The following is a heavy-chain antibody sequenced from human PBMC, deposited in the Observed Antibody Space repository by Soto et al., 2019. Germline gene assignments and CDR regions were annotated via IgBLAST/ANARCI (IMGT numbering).Heavy chain of an antibody. Sequence: ASVKVSCKASGYTFTSYAIHWVRQAPGQRLEWMGWINAGTGSTRYSQTFQGRVAITRDTSASTAYLELSRLRSEDTAVYYCARGASCSGGCCYRFDSWGQGILVTVSS. CDR2: INAGTGST. V-gene: IGHV1-3*01. D-gene: IGHD2-15*01. CDR3: ARGASCSGGCCYRFDS. J-gene: IGHJ4*02. CDR1: GYTFTSYA.